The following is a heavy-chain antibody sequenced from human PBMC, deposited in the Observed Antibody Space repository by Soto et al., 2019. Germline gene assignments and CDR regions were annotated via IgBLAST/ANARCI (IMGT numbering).Heavy chain of an antibody. D-gene: IGHD3-16*02. CDR1: GFTFSNAW. CDR3: ITDPPSVPPQLSGSHWFDP. J-gene: IGHJ5*02. CDR2: IKTKSDGRTA. V-gene: IGHV3-15*01. Sequence: EVPLVESGGGLVRPGGSLRLSCAASGFTFSNAWMCWVRQAPGKGLEWVGRIKTKSDGRTADYAAPVKGRFSISRDDSEKPLYLQMNSLKTEDTAVYYCITDPPSVPPQLSGSHWFDPWGQGTLVTVSS.